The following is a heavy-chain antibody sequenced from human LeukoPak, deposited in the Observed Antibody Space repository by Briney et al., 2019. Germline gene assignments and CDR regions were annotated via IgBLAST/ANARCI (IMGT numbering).Heavy chain of an antibody. CDR2: INHSGST. Sequence: PSETLSLTCAVYGGSFSGYYWTWIRQPPGKGLEWIGEINHSGSTRYNPSLKSRVTISVDTSKNQFSLKLSSVTAADTAVYYCARGPRGLYYNNGMDVWGQGTTVTVSS. CDR3: ARGPRGLYYNNGMDV. V-gene: IGHV4-34*01. CDR1: GGSFSGYY. D-gene: IGHD1-26*01. J-gene: IGHJ6*02.